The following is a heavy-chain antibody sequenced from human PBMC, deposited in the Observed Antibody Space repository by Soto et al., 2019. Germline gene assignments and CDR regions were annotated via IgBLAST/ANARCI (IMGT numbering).Heavy chain of an antibody. D-gene: IGHD6-19*01. V-gene: IGHV3-48*04. J-gene: IGHJ6*02. CDR2: ISSSSSTI. Sequence: GGSLRLSCTASGFTFSSYSRNWVRQAPGKGLEWVSYISSSSSTIYYADSVKGRFTISRDNAKNSLYLQMNSLRADDTAVYYCARVRALAADGMDVWGQGTTVTVSS. CDR1: GFTFSSYS. CDR3: ARVRALAADGMDV.